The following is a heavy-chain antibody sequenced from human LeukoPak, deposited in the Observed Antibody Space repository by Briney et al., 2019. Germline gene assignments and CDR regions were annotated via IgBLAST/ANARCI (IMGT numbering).Heavy chain of an antibody. CDR2: ISAYNGNT. D-gene: IGHD4-17*01. J-gene: IGHJ5*02. CDR3: ARVGQWSDDYGDYPNWFDP. V-gene: IGHV1-18*04. CDR1: GYTFSGFY. Sequence: ASVKVSCKASGYTFSGFYMHWVRQAPGQGLEWMGWISAYNGNTNYAQKLQGRVTMTTDTSTSTAYMELRSLRSDDTAVYYCARVGQWSDDYGDYPNWFDPWGQGTLVTVSS.